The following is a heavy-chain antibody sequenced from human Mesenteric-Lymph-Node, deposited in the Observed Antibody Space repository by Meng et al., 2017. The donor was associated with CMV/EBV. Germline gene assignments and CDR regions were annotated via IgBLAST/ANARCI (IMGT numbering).Heavy chain of an antibody. CDR1: GFTFSSYS. CDR2: ISSSSYI. J-gene: IGHJ4*02. D-gene: IGHD3-22*01. CDR3: ARVESSGYYYETYYFDY. V-gene: IGHV3-21*01. Sequence: GESLKISCAASGFTFSSYSMNWVRQAPGKGLEWVSSISSSSYIYYADSVKGRFAISRDNAKNSLYLQMNSLRAEDTAVYYCARVESSGYYYETYYFDYWGQGTLVTVSS.